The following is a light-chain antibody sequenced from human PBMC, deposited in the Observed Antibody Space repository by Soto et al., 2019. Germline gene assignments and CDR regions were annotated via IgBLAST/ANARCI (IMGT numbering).Light chain of an antibody. V-gene: IGLV1-44*01. Sequence: QSVLTQPPSASGTPGQRVTMSCSGSTSNIGRNPVNWYQQLPGTAPKIIIYRNDQRPSGVPDRFSGSKSGTSASLAISGLQSEDEADYYCAAWDDSLPAYVFGGGTRSPS. J-gene: IGLJ1*01. CDR1: TSNIGRNP. CDR3: AAWDDSLPAYV. CDR2: RND.